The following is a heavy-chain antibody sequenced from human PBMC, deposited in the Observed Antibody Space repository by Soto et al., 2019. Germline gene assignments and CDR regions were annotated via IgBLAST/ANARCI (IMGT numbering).Heavy chain of an antibody. CDR1: GYTFTSYA. V-gene: IGHV1-3*01. D-gene: IGHD2-15*01. CDR2: INAGNGNT. J-gene: IGHJ4*02. Sequence: SSVKVSCKASGYTFTSYAMHWVRQAPGQRLEWMGWINAGNGNTKYSQKFQGRVTITRDTSASTAYMELSSLRSEDTAVYYCARLTTPKVVVTRPIDYWGQGTLVTVSS. CDR3: ARLTTPKVVVTRPIDY.